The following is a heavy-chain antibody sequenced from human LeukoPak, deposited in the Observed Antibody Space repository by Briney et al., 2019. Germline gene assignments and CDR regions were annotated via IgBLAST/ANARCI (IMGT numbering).Heavy chain of an antibody. CDR2: IYYSGST. CDR1: GGSINGYF. V-gene: IGHV4-59*01. J-gene: IGHJ4*02. Sequence: SETLSLACTVSGGSINGYFWSWIRQPPGKGLEWIGYIYYSGSTNYNPSLKSRVTISVDTSKNQFSLKLTSVTAADTAVYYCARGPNSGDYVDHFDSWGEGILVTVSS. D-gene: IGHD1-26*01. CDR3: ARGPNSGDYVDHFDS.